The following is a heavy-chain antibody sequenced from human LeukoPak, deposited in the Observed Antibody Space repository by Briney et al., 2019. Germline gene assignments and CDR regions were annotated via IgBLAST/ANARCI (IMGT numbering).Heavy chain of an antibody. V-gene: IGHV3-11*01. CDR1: GFTFTNYA. CDR2: ISSSGSTI. Sequence: GGSLRLSCEASGFTFTNYAMTWVRQAPGKGLEWVSYISSSGSTIYYADSVKGRFTISRDNAKNSLYLQMNSLRAEDTAVYYCARGFYSSGWSVDYWGQGTLVTVSS. CDR3: ARGFYSSGWSVDY. J-gene: IGHJ4*02. D-gene: IGHD6-19*01.